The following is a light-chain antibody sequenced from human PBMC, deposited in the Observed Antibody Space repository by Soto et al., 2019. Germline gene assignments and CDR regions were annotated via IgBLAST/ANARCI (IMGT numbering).Light chain of an antibody. V-gene: IGKV3-20*01. CDR2: GAS. CDR1: QSVSNNY. CDR3: QQYGSSPWT. J-gene: IGKJ1*01. Sequence: EIVLTQSPGTLSLSPGERATLACRASQSVSNNYLAWYQQKPGQAPRLLIYGASNRATGIPDRFSDSGSGTDFTLTISRLEPEDFAVYYCQQYGSSPWTFGQGTKVDI.